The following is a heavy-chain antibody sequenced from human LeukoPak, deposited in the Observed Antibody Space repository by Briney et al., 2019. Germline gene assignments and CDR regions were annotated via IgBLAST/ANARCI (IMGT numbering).Heavy chain of an antibody. Sequence: GGSLRLSCAASGFTFSSYAMSWVRQAPGKGLEWVSAISGSGGSTYYADSVKGRFTNSSDNSKNKLYLQMNSLRAEDTAVYYCAKVTGRDNTGFDYWGQGTLVTVSS. J-gene: IGHJ4*02. CDR1: GFTFSSYA. D-gene: IGHD1-14*01. CDR3: AKVTGRDNTGFDY. CDR2: ISGSGGST. V-gene: IGHV3-23*01.